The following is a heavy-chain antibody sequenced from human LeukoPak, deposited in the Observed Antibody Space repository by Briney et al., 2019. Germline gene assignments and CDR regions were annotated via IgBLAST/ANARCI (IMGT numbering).Heavy chain of an antibody. Sequence: SVKVSCKASGGTFSSYAISWVRQAPGQGLEWMGGIIPIFGTANYAQKFQGRVTITTDESTSTAYMELSRLRPDDTAMYYCARDRYYYYMDVWGKGTTVTVSS. CDR3: ARDRYYYYMDV. CDR1: GGTFSSYA. J-gene: IGHJ6*03. CDR2: IIPIFGTA. V-gene: IGHV1-69*05.